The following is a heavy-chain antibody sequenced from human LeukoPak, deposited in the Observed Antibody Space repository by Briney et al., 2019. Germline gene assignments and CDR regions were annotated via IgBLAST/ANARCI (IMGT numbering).Heavy chain of an antibody. CDR1: GFTFTSSA. D-gene: IGHD3-22*01. Sequence: SVKVSCKASGFTFTSSAMQWVRQARGQRLEWIGWIVVGIGNTNYAQKFQERVTITRDMSTSTAYMELSSLRSEDTAVYYCAVVETYYYDSSGYLYWGQGTLVTVSS. V-gene: IGHV1-58*02. J-gene: IGHJ4*02. CDR3: AVVETYYYDSSGYLY. CDR2: IVVGIGNT.